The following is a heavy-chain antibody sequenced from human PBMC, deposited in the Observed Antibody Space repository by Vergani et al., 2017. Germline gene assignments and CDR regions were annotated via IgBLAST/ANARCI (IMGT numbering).Heavy chain of an antibody. V-gene: IGHV1-69*05. Sequence: QVQLVQSGAEVKKPGSSVKVSCKSSGGTFSNHVLAWVRQAPGQGLEWMGGILPLFGTPTYAQRFQGRVTITRDTSASTAYMELSSLRSEDTAVYYCAREGFYDYVWGSYRLRGGYYFDYWGQGTLVTVSS. D-gene: IGHD3-16*02. J-gene: IGHJ4*02. CDR3: AREGFYDYVWGSYRLRGGYYFDY. CDR1: GGTFSNHV. CDR2: ILPLFGTP.